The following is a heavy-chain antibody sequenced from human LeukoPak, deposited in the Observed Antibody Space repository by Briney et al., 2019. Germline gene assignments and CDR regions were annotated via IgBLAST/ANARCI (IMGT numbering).Heavy chain of an antibody. CDR2: IYHSGST. V-gene: IGHV4-4*02. Sequence: PSEALSLTCAVSGGSISSSNWWSWVRQPPGKGLEWIGEIYHSGSTNYNPSLKSRVTISVDKSKNQFSLKLSSVTAADTAVYYCARAGYRGSYYDYWGQGTLVTVSS. D-gene: IGHD1-26*01. CDR3: ARAGYRGSYYDY. J-gene: IGHJ4*02. CDR1: GGSISSSNW.